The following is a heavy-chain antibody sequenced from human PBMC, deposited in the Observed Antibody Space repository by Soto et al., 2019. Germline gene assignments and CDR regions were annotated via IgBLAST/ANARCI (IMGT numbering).Heavy chain of an antibody. J-gene: IGHJ4*02. CDR3: ATRDNSRFY. D-gene: IGHD6-13*01. Sequence: QVQLQESGPGLVKPSGTLSLTCAVSGVSISSHDWWTWVRQPPGKGLEWIGESHQSGNTNYNSSLESRATISVDKSKNQFSLKLSSVTVADTAVYYCATRDNSRFYWGQGTLVTVSS. V-gene: IGHV4-4*02. CDR2: SHQSGNT. CDR1: GVSISSHDW.